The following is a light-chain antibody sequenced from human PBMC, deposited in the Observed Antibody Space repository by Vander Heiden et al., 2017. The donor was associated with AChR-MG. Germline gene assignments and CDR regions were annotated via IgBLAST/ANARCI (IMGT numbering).Light chain of an antibody. CDR3: ATWDDRLNCPV. V-gene: IGLV1-44*01. Sequence: QSVLTQPPSASGTPGQRVTISCSVSISNIGSNTVNWYQQLPGTAPKLLIYTNNQRPSGVPDRFSASKSGTSASLAISGLQSEDEADYYCATWDDRLNCPVFGGGTKLTVL. J-gene: IGLJ3*02. CDR2: TNN. CDR1: ISNIGSNT.